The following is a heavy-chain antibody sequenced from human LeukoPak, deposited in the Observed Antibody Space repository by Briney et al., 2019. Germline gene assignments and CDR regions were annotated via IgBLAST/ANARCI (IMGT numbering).Heavy chain of an antibody. D-gene: IGHD4-17*01. CDR1: GGSISSSSYY. Sequence: TATLSLTCTVSGGSISSSSYYWGWIRQPPGKGLEWIVRIYYSGSTYYNPSLKSRVTISVDTSKNQFSLKLSSVTAADTAVYYCARHSEIYGDYVRAYFDYWGQGTLVTVSS. CDR2: IYYSGST. CDR3: ARHSEIYGDYVRAYFDY. J-gene: IGHJ4*02. V-gene: IGHV4-39*01.